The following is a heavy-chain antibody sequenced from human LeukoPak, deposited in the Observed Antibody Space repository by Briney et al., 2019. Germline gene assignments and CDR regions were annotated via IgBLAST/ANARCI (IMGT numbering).Heavy chain of an antibody. J-gene: IGHJ4*02. V-gene: IGHV4-39*01. CDR2: IYYSGST. CDR1: GGSISSSSYY. CDR3: ASRQEDFWSGYRDY. Sequence: SETLSLTCTVPGGSISSSSYYWGWIRQPPGKGLEWIGSIYYSGSTYYNPSLKSRVTISVDTSKNQFSLKLSSVTAADTAVYYCASRQEDFWSGYRDYWGQGTLVTVSS. D-gene: IGHD3-3*01.